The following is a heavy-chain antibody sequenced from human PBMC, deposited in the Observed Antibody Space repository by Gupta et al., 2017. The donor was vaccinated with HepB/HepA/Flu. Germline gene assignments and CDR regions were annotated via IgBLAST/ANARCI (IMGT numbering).Heavy chain of an antibody. CDR1: GYSISGGGYS. V-gene: IGHV4-31*03. CDR3: VRDWAYYYGSGSYKGGMDV. D-gene: IGHD3-10*01. J-gene: IGHJ6*02. Sequence: QVQLQESLPGLVTPSQTLSLTCTVSGYSISGGGYSCSCIRQPPVKGLEWLGYIYYSGSTYYYPSLKSRENITVDTCKSQFYLKRSCLTAADTAVYYWVRDWAYYYGSGSYKGGMDVWGQGTTVTVSS. CDR2: IYYSGST.